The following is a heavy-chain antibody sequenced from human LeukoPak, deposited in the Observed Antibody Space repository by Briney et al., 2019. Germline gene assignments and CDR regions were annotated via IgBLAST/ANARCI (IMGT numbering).Heavy chain of an antibody. D-gene: IGHD3-22*01. V-gene: IGHV4-59*01. Sequence: SETLSLTCTVSGGSISSYYWSWIRQPPGKGLEWIGYIYYSGSTNYNPSLKSRATISVDTSKNQFSLKLSSVTAADTAVYYCARDGPYDNFDYWGQGTLVTVSS. CDR1: GGSISSYY. CDR3: ARDGPYDNFDY. J-gene: IGHJ4*02. CDR2: IYYSGST.